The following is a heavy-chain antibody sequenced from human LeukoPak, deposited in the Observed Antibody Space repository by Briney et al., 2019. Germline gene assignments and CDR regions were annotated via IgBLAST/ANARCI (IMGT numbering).Heavy chain of an antibody. J-gene: IGHJ4*02. D-gene: IGHD3-10*01. CDR1: GFMFSSYS. CDR2: ISGSSTYI. CDR3: ARAFGELLWGDY. V-gene: IGHV3-21*01. Sequence: GGSLRLSCAASGFMFSSYSMNWVRQAPGKGLEWVSSISGSSTYIFYADSVKGRFTISRDNAKNSLYLQMNSLRAEDTAVYYCARAFGELLWGDYWGQGTLVTVSS.